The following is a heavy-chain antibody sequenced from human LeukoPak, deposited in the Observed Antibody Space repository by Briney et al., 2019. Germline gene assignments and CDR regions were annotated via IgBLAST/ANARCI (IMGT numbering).Heavy chain of an antibody. CDR1: GYSFTSYW. Sequence: GESLKISCKGSGYSFTSYWIGWVRQMPGKGLEWMGIIDPSDSDIRYSPSFQGQVTISADKSINTAYLQWSSLKASDTAMYYCARYTGSFTPLDYWGQGTLVTVSS. V-gene: IGHV5-51*01. CDR3: ARYTGSFTPLDY. CDR2: IDPSDSDI. J-gene: IGHJ4*02. D-gene: IGHD3-10*01.